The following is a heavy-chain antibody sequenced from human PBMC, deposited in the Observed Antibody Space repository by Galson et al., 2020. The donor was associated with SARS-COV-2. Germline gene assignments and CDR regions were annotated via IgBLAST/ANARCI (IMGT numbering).Heavy chain of an antibody. CDR1: GFTVSANY. J-gene: IGHJ6*02. V-gene: IGHV3-53*01. Sequence: GGSLRLSCAASGFTVSANYKSWVRQAPAQGLERVSVIYSDGSTSYADSVKGRITISRDTSKNTLYLQMNSLRAEDSAVYYCARARGGGYGLDVWGQGTTVSVSS. CDR3: ARARGGGYGLDV. D-gene: IGHD3-16*01. CDR2: IYSDGST.